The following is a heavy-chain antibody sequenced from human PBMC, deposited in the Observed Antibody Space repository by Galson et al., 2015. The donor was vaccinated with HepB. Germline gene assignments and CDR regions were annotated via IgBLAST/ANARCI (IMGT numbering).Heavy chain of an antibody. CDR2: INHSGST. V-gene: IGHV4-34*01. D-gene: IGHD6-6*01. CDR3: ARGLSKGAARWGGLYFDY. CDR1: GGSFSGYY. J-gene: IGHJ4*02. Sequence: SETLSLTCAVYGGSFSGYYWSWIRQPPGKGLEWIGEINHSGSTNYNPSLKSRVTISVDTSKNQFSLKLSSVTAADTAVYYCARGLSKGAARWGGLYFDYWGQGTLVTVSS.